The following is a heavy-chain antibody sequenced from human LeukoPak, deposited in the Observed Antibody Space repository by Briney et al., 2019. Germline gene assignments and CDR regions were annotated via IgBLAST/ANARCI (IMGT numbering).Heavy chain of an antibody. CDR3: ARLVVPAGYVNYYSYYYMDV. CDR2: LSSRSNYI. CDR1: GFTFSSYS. D-gene: IGHD2-2*01. Sequence: GGSLRLSCAASGFTFSSYSMSWVRQAPGKGLEWVSSLSSRSNYIYYADSVKGRFTISRDNAVNSLYLQMSSLRAEDTAVYYCARLVVPAGYVNYYSYYYMDVWGKGTTVTVSS. J-gene: IGHJ6*03. V-gene: IGHV3-21*01.